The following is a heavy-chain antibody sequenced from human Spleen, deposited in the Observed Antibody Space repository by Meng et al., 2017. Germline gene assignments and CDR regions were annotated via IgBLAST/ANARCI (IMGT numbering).Heavy chain of an antibody. D-gene: IGHD3-22*01. CDR1: GYSISSGYY. Sequence: SETLSLTCTVSGYSISSGYYWGWIRQPAGKGLEWIGHIYSSGSTNYNPSLKSRVTMSVDTSKNQFSLKLSSVTAADTAVYYCARDFLWDYYDGSGYYAFDIWGQGTMVTVSS. V-gene: IGHV4-4*07. J-gene: IGHJ3*02. CDR3: ARDFLWDYYDGSGYYAFDI. CDR2: IYSSGST.